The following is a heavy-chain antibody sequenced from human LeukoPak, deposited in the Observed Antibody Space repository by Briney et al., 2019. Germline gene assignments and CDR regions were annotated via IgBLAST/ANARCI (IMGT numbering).Heavy chain of an antibody. Sequence: PSETLSLTCTVSGGSISSSSYDWGWIRQPPGKGLEWIGSIYYSGSTYYNPSLKSRVTISVDTSKNQFSLKLSSVTAADTAVYYCARHALREWLPMTHNSYSFDYWGQGTLVTVSS. J-gene: IGHJ4*02. CDR3: ARHALREWLPMTHNSYSFDY. D-gene: IGHD5-24*01. CDR2: IYYSGST. V-gene: IGHV4-39*01. CDR1: GGSISSSSYD.